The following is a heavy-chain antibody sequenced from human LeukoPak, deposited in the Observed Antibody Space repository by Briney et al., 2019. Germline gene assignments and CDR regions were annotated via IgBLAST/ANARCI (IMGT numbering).Heavy chain of an antibody. CDR1: GFTFSSYT. V-gene: IGHV3-30*02. J-gene: IGHJ4*02. CDR3: AKESYSSGYYSDY. D-gene: IGHD3-22*01. Sequence: GGSLRLSCAASGFTFSSYTMHWVRQAPGKGLEWVAFIRYDGSNKYYGDSVKGRFTISRDNSKNTLDLQMNSLRAEDTAVYYCAKESYSSGYYSDYWGQGTLVTVSS. CDR2: IRYDGSNK.